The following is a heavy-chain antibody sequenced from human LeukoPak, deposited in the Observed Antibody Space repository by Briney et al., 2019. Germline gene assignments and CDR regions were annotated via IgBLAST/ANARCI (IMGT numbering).Heavy chain of an antibody. V-gene: IGHV3-23*01. J-gene: IGHJ3*02. Sequence: GGSLRLSCAASGFTFSSYGMSWVRQAPGKGLEWVSAISGSGGSTYYADSVKGRFTISRDNSKNTLYLQMNSLRAEDTAVYYCAKIGSMPYDSSGYYYVPFAFDIWGQGTMVTVSS. D-gene: IGHD3-22*01. CDR2: ISGSGGST. CDR3: AKIGSMPYDSSGYYYVPFAFDI. CDR1: GFTFSSYG.